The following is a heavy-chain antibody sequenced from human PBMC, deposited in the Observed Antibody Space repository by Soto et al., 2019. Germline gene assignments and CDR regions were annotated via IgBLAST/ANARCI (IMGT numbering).Heavy chain of an antibody. CDR1: GFTFSSYG. V-gene: IGHV3-33*01. CDR3: ARVVSLGRAFFDY. CDR2: IWYDGSNK. J-gene: IGHJ4*02. Sequence: ESGGGVVQPGRSLRLSCAASGFTFSSYGMHWVRQAPGKGLEWVAVIWYDGSNKYYADSVKGRFTISRDNSKNTLYLQMNSLRAEDTAVYYCARVVSLGRAFFDYWGQGTLVTVSS. D-gene: IGHD2-15*01.